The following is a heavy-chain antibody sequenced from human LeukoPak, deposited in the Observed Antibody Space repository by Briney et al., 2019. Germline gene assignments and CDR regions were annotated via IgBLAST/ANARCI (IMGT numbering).Heavy chain of an antibody. D-gene: IGHD4-23*01. CDR1: GFIFSYYG. CDR3: AKERGHSKPFDY. Sequence: GGSLRLSCEVSGFIFSYYGMNWVRQAPGKGLEWASAISDSGDATYYADSVKGRFTISRDNSKSTLYLQMNNLRAEDTALYYCAKERGHSKPFDYWGQGTLVTVSS. V-gene: IGHV3-23*01. J-gene: IGHJ4*02. CDR2: ISDSGDAT.